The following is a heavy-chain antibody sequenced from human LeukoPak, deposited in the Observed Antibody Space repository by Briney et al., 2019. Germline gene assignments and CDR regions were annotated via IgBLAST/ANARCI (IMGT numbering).Heavy chain of an antibody. D-gene: IGHD4-17*01. CDR2: IYYSGST. Sequence: SETLSLTCTVSGGSMSSYYWSWIRQPRGKGLEWIGYIYYSGSTNYNPSLMSRVTISVDTSKNQFSLKVSSVTAADTAVYYCARDSPYGDYKHLLDYWGQGTLVTVSS. CDR1: GGSMSSYY. V-gene: IGHV4-59*01. CDR3: ARDSPYGDYKHLLDY. J-gene: IGHJ4*02.